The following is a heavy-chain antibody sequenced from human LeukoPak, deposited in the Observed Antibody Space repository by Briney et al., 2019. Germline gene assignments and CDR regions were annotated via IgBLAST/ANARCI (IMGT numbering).Heavy chain of an antibody. CDR3: ARDGGSSGDNWFDP. J-gene: IGHJ5*02. V-gene: IGHV4-38-2*02. Sequence: SETLSLTCTVSTYSISSGYYWGWIRQPPGKGLEWIGNIYHSGSTYYNPSLKSRVTISVDTSKNQFSLKLSSVTAADTAVYYCARDGGSSGDNWFDPWGQGTLVTVSS. CDR1: TYSISSGYY. CDR2: IYHSGST. D-gene: IGHD6-19*01.